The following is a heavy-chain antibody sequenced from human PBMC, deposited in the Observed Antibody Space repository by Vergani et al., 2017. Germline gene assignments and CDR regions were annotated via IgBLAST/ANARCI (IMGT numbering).Heavy chain of an antibody. CDR1: GGSISSYY. J-gene: IGHJ4*02. CDR3: ARQLAAAGTGEFDY. D-gene: IGHD6-13*01. CDR2: IYYSGST. V-gene: IGHV4-59*12. Sequence: QVQLQESGPGLVKPSETLSLTCTVSGGSISSYYWSWIRQPPGKGLEWIGYIYYSGSTNYNPSLKSRVTMSVDTSKNQFSLKLSSVTAADTAVYYCARQLAAAGTGEFDYWGQGTLVTVSS.